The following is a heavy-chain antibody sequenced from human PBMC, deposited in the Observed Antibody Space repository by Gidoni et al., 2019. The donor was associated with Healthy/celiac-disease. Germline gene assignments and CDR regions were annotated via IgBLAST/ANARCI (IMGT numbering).Heavy chain of an antibody. CDR3: ARGRGVNDGFDI. V-gene: IGHV4-4*07. Sequence: QVQLQESGPGLVKPSETLSLTCTVSGGSINNYYWSWIRQPAGKGLEGIGRIYSSGSTNYNPSLKGRVTMSVDTSKKQFSLKLSSVTAADTAVFYCARGRGVNDGFDIWGQGTMVTVAS. CDR2: IYSSGST. J-gene: IGHJ3*02. D-gene: IGHD6-13*01. CDR1: GGSINNYY.